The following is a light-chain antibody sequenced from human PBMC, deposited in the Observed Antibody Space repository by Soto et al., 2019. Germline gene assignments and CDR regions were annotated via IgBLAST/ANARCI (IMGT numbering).Light chain of an antibody. CDR3: ETSDSNIHWV. J-gene: IGLJ3*02. CDR1: SGHSSYI. CDR2: LEGSGSY. Sequence: QLVLTQSSSASASLGSSVKLTCTLSSGHSSYIIAWHQQQPGKAPRYLMKLEGSGSYNKGSGVPDRRSGSSSGADRYLTISNLQFEDEADYYCETSDSNIHWVFCGGTNLTVL. V-gene: IGLV4-60*02.